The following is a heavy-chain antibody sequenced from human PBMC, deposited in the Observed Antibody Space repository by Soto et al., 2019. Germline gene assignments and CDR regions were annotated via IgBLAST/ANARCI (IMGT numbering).Heavy chain of an antibody. J-gene: IGHJ4*02. CDR2: ISTSGTT. V-gene: IGHV4-4*07. Sequence: PSETPSLTCTVSGASISSYFWTWIRQPAGKGLDWIGRISTSGTTNYNPSLKSRVTMTRDTSITTAYMELSRLRSGDTAVYYCAREPATAKPEGVDFWGQGTLVTVSS. CDR3: AREPATAKPEGVDF. CDR1: GASISSYF. D-gene: IGHD1-1*01.